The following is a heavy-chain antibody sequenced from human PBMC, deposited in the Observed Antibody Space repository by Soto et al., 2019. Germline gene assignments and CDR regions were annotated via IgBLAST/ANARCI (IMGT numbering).Heavy chain of an antibody. V-gene: IGHV1-8*01. CDR3: ARMATFGSLNWFDP. J-gene: IGHJ5*02. Sequence: VASVKVSCKASGYSFTNNDVSWVRQATGQGLEWMGWMNPGSGDTGYAQKFQGRVTMTRDISIATAYMELSDLRSDDTAIYYCARMATFGSLNWFDPWGQGTLVTV. CDR2: MNPGSGDT. D-gene: IGHD3-16*01. CDR1: GYSFTNND.